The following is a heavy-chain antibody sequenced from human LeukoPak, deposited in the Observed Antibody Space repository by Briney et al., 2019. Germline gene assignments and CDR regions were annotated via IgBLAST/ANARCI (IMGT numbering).Heavy chain of an antibody. J-gene: IGHJ4*02. CDR2: IYYSGST. V-gene: IGHV4-59*01. D-gene: IGHD3-10*01. CDR3: ARATYYYGSGTPGYFDY. Sequence: PSETLSLTCTVSGGSISIYYWSWIRQPPGKGLEWIGYIYYSGSTNYNPSLKSRVTISVDTSKNQFSLKLSSVTAADTAVYYCARATYYYGSGTPGYFDYWGQGTLVTVSS. CDR1: GGSISIYY.